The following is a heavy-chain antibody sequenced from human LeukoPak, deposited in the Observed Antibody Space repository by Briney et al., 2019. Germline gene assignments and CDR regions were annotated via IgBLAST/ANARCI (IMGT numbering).Heavy chain of an antibody. CDR1: GYTFTDYG. D-gene: IGHD1-26*01. Sequence: ASVKVSCKASGYTFTDYGISWVRQAPGQGLEWMGWISPYNGNTNYAQKFQGRVTMTTDTSTSTAYMELRSLRSDDTAVFYCARDPRWELPPLDYWGQGTLVTVSS. CDR2: ISPYNGNT. V-gene: IGHV1-18*01. CDR3: ARDPRWELPPLDY. J-gene: IGHJ4*02.